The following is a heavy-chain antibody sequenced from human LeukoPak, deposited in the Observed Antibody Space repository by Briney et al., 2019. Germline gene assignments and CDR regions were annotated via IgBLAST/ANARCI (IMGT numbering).Heavy chain of an antibody. Sequence: GGSLRLSCAASGFTFSDYYMSWIRQAPGKGLEWVSYISSSGSTIYYADSVKGRFTISRDNAKNSLYLQMNSLRAEDTDVYYCARDRPGYSSRWYDLWGQGTLVTVSS. V-gene: IGHV3-11*01. CDR1: GFTFSDYY. D-gene: IGHD6-13*01. CDR3: ARDRPGYSSRWYDL. CDR2: ISSSGSTI. J-gene: IGHJ5*02.